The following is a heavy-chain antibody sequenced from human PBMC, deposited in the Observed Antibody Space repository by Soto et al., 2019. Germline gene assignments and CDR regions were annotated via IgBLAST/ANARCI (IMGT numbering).Heavy chain of an antibody. CDR1: GGSINSYY. Sequence: PSETLSLTCNVSGGSINSYYWSWIRQPAGKGLEWIGRISSGGSAIYNPSLKSRVTISVDTSKNQFSLRLTSVTAADTAVYFCARDAYPNCFDFWGQGTLVTVSS. D-gene: IGHD2-15*01. V-gene: IGHV4-4*07. CDR3: ARDAYPNCFDF. CDR2: ISSGGSA. J-gene: IGHJ5*01.